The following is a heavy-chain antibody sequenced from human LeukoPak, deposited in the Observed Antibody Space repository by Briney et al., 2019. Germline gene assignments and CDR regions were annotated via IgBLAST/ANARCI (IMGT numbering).Heavy chain of an antibody. CDR3: TTGGGATADY. CDR2: IKSKTDGGTT. CDR1: GFSFSNAG. J-gene: IGHJ4*02. Sequence: PGGSLRLSCAASGFSFSNAGMSWVRQAPGAGLEWVGRIKSKTDGGTTDYAAPVKGSFTISRDDSKNTLYLQMNSLKTEDTAVYYCTTGGGATADYWGQGTLVTVSS. D-gene: IGHD1-26*01. V-gene: IGHV3-15*01.